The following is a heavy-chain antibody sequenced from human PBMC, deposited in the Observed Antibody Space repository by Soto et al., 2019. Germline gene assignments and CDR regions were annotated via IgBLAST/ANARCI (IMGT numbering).Heavy chain of an antibody. D-gene: IGHD4-17*01. Sequence: SVKVSCKASRGTFSSYAISWVRQAPGQGLEWMGGIIPIFGTANYAQKFQGRVTITADESTSTAYMELSSLRSEDTAVYYCARDLTTVTDDAFDIWGQGTMVTVSS. CDR2: IIPIFGTA. V-gene: IGHV1-69*13. CDR1: RGTFSSYA. J-gene: IGHJ3*02. CDR3: ARDLTTVTDDAFDI.